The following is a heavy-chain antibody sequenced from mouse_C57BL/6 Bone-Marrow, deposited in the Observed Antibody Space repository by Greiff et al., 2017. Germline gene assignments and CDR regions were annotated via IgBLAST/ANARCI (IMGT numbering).Heavy chain of an antibody. D-gene: IGHD1-1*02. V-gene: IGHV1-82*01. J-gene: IGHJ3*01. CDR2: IYPGDGAT. Sequence: QVQLQQSGPELVKPGASVKISCKASGYAFSSSWLNWVKQRPGKGLEWIGRIYPGDGATNYNGKFTGKATLTADKSSSTAYMQLSSLTSEDSAVYFCARIWAFAYWGQGTLVTVSA. CDR3: ARIWAFAY. CDR1: GYAFSSSW.